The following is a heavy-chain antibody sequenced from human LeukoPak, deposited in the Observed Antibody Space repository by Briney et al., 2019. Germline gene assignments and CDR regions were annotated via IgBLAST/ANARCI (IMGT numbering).Heavy chain of an antibody. J-gene: IGHJ5*02. CDR1: GYTFNSYY. Sequence: GASVKVSCKASGYTFNSYYMHWVRQAPGQGLEWMGIINPSAGGTSYAQKFQGRVTMTRDTSTSTVYMELSSLRSEDTAVYYCARLLGATMVRGVIGWFDPWGQGTLVTVSS. D-gene: IGHD3-10*01. V-gene: IGHV1-46*02. CDR3: ARLLGATMVRGVIGWFDP. CDR2: INPSAGGT.